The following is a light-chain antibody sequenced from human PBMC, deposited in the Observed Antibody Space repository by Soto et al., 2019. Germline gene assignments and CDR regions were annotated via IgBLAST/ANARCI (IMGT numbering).Light chain of an antibody. V-gene: IGKV3-11*01. CDR1: QSVSSY. Sequence: EILLTQSPVTLSLSPGERATLSCRASQSVSSYLAWYQQKPGQAPRLLIYDASNRANGIPPRFSGGGSGTDFTLTLDNLEPEDFAIYYCQQRSNWHPITFGQGTRLEIK. CDR2: DAS. CDR3: QQRSNWHPIT. J-gene: IGKJ5*01.